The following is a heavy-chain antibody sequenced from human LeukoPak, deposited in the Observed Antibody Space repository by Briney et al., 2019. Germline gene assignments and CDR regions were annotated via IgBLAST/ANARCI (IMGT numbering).Heavy chain of an antibody. CDR1: GFTVSSNY. CDR2: IKSKTDGGTT. V-gene: IGHV3-15*01. D-gene: IGHD1-26*01. Sequence: GGSLRLSCAASGFTVSSNYMSWVRQAPGKGLEWVGRIKSKTDGGTTDYAAPVKGRFTISRDDSKNTLYLQMNSLKTEDTAVYYCTTESLLYAFDIWGQGTMVTVSS. J-gene: IGHJ3*02. CDR3: TTESLLYAFDI.